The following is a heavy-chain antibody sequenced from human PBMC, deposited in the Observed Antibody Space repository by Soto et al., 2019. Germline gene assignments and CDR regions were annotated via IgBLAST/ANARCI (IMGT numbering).Heavy chain of an antibody. J-gene: IGHJ4*02. Sequence: ETLCLTCPVSGASVTNSSYYWGWIRQSPGKGLEWIGSVYYRGRSYSKSSVKSRVTISVDTSKNRFSLSLNSVTASDTAVYFCVSQRTTVPTQAYFDYWGPGALVTVSS. D-gene: IGHD4-17*01. CDR1: GASVTNSSYY. V-gene: IGHV4-39*01. CDR2: VYYRGRS. CDR3: VSQRTTVPTQAYFDY.